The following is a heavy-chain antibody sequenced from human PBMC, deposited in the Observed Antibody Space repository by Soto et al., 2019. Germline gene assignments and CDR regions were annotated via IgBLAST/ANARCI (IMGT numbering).Heavy chain of an antibody. J-gene: IGHJ4*02. CDR2: IYYSGST. V-gene: IGHV4-30-4*01. D-gene: IGHD3-10*01. CDR3: ARVMGILWFGELLHGFDY. CDR1: GGSISSGDYY. Sequence: SETLSLTCTVSGGSISSGDYYWSWIRQPPGKGLEWIGYIYYSGSTYYNPSLKSRVTISVDTSKNQFSLKLSSVTAADTAVYYCARVMGILWFGELLHGFDYWGQGTLVTVSS.